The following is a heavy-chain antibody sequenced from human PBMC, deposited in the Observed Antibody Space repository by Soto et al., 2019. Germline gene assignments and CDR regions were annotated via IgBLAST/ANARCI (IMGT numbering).Heavy chain of an antibody. D-gene: IGHD6-6*01. Sequence: GGSLRLSCAASGFTFSSYSMNWVRQAPGKGLEWVSSISSSSSYIYYADSVKGRFTISRDNAKNSLYLQMNSLRAEETAVYYCASTHISSSSFWFDPWGQGTLVTVSS. CDR1: GFTFSSYS. CDR2: ISSSSSYI. V-gene: IGHV3-21*01. J-gene: IGHJ5*02. CDR3: ASTHISSSSFWFDP.